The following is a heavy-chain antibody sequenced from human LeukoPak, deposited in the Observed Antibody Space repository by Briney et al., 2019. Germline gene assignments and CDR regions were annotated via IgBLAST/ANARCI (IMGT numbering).Heavy chain of an antibody. V-gene: IGHV1-18*01. D-gene: IGHD1-26*01. CDR3: ARGPPEWELLRGRWFDP. CDR1: GYTFTSYD. J-gene: IGHJ5*02. Sequence: ASVKVSCKASGYTFTSYDISWVRQAPGQGLEWMGWISAYNGNTNYAQKLQGRVTMTTDTSTSTAYMELRSLRSDDTAVYYCARGPPEWELLRGRWFDPWGQGTLVTVSS. CDR2: ISAYNGNT.